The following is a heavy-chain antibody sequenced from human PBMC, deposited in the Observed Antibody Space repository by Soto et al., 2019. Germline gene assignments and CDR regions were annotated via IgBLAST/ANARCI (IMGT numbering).Heavy chain of an antibody. J-gene: IGHJ6*03. V-gene: IGHV3-23*01. CDR3: AKDLGAVPAYYYYMDV. Sequence: EVQLLESGGGLVQPGGSLRLSCAASGFTFSSYAMSWVHQAPGKGLEWVSAISGSGGSTYYADSVKGRFTISRDNSKNTLYLQMNSLRAEDTAVYYCAKDLGAVPAYYYYMDVWGKGTTVTVSS. CDR1: GFTFSSYA. D-gene: IGHD2-2*01. CDR2: ISGSGGST.